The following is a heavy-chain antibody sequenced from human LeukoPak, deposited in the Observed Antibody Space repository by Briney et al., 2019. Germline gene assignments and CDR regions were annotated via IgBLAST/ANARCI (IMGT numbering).Heavy chain of an antibody. CDR3: AREGVGYGYFGYMDV. CDR1: SGYS. V-gene: IGHV3-48*04. D-gene: IGHD5-18*01. CDR2: ISSASSTI. Sequence: GGSLRLSCTASSGYSMNWVRQAPGKGLEWVAYISSASSTIYYADSVEGRFTISRDNAQNSLNLQMDSLRAEDTAVYYCAREGVGYGYFGYMDVWGKGTTVTVYS. J-gene: IGHJ6*03.